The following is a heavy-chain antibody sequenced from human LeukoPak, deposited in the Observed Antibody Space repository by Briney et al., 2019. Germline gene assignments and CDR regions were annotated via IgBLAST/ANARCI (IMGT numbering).Heavy chain of an antibody. V-gene: IGHV1-24*01. Sequence: SVKVSCKVSGYTLTELSMHWVRQAPGKGLEWMGGFDPEDGETIYAQKFQGRVTMTEDTSTDTAYMELSSLRSEDTAMYYCATRFPMVVAAIARNNWFDPWGQGTLVTVSS. CDR3: ATRFPMVVAAIARNNWFDP. CDR2: FDPEDGET. D-gene: IGHD2-15*01. CDR1: GYTLTELS. J-gene: IGHJ5*02.